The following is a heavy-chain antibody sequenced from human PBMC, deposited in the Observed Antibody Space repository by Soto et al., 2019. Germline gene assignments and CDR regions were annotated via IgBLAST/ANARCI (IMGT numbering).Heavy chain of an antibody. CDR3: ARVDCSGGSCYSFRGLHLGDPPLPDAFDI. CDR2: IYYSGST. CDR1: VGSISSYY. J-gene: IGHJ3*02. Sequence: KASETLSLTCTVSVGSISSYYGSWIRQPPGKGLEWIGYIYYSGSTNYNPSLKSRVTISVDTSKNQFSLKLSSVTAADTAVYYCARVDCSGGSCYSFRGLHLGDPPLPDAFDIWGQGTLVTVSS. D-gene: IGHD2-15*01. V-gene: IGHV4-59*01.